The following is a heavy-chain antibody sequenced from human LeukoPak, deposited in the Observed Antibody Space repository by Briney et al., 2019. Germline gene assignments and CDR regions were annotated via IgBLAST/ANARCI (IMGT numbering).Heavy chain of an antibody. D-gene: IGHD6-13*01. CDR1: GGSISRSGYH. J-gene: IGHJ4*02. V-gene: IGHV4-39*01. CDR3: ARHPGPRTAAHEIDS. Sequence: PSETLSLTCTVSGGSISRSGYHSAWIRQPPGKGLEWIGIIYYSGNTHNDPSLESRVTMSVDTSKNQFSLKLNSATAADTAVYFCARHPGPRTAAHEIDSWGKGTLVIVSS. CDR2: IYYSGNT.